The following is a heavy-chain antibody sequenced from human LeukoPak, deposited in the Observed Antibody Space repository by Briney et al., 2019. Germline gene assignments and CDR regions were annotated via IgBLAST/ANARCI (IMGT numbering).Heavy chain of an antibody. D-gene: IGHD1-26*01. Sequence: SGGSLRLSCAASGFTFSKYWMSWVRQAPGKGLEWVAHIKQDGSEKDYVDSVKGRFTISRDNAKNSLYLQMNSLRAEDTAVYYCARGDCGSYYFDYWGQGTLVNVSS. J-gene: IGHJ4*02. V-gene: IGHV3-7*02. CDR3: ARGDCGSYYFDY. CDR2: IKQDGSEK. CDR1: GFTFSKYW.